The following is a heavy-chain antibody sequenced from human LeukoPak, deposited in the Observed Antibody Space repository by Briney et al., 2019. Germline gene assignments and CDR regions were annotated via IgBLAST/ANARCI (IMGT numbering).Heavy chain of an antibody. CDR2: LSISGDNT. D-gene: IGHD6-19*01. V-gene: IGHV3-23*01. J-gene: IGHJ4*02. CDR3: AKERQQWLVRPSFFDY. CDR1: GFTVSSNY. Sequence: GGSLRLSCAASGFTVSSNYMSWVRQAPGKGLEWVSALSISGDNTYYADSVKGRFTISRDSSKNTLYLQMNSLRIDDTAVYYCAKERQQWLVRPSFFDYWGQGSLVTVSS.